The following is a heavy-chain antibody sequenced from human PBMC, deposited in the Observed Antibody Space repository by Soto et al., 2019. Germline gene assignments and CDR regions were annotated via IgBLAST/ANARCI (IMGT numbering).Heavy chain of an antibody. V-gene: IGHV3-74*01. Sequence: EVQLVESGGGLVQPGGSLRLSCAASGFTFSSDWMNWVRQSPGKGLEWVSRIISGGTRATYADFVKGRFTITRDNAKNTLYLQVHSLTADDTAVYYCARERTSKGGLDIWGQGTTVTVSS. CDR3: ARERTSKGGLDI. CDR1: GFTFSSDW. CDR2: IISGGTRA. J-gene: IGHJ6*02.